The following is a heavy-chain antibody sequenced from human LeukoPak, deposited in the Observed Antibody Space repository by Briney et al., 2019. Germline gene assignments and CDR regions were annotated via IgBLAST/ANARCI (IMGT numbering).Heavy chain of an antibody. V-gene: IGHV1-24*01. CDR1: GYTLTELS. Sequence: ASVKVSCKVSGYTLTELSMHWVRQAPGKGLEWMGGFDPEDGGTIYAQKFQGRVTMTEDTSTDTAYMELSSLRSEDTAVYYCATYLLLYDSSGYPHWGQGTLVTVSS. J-gene: IGHJ4*02. CDR3: ATYLLLYDSSGYPH. CDR2: FDPEDGGT. D-gene: IGHD3-22*01.